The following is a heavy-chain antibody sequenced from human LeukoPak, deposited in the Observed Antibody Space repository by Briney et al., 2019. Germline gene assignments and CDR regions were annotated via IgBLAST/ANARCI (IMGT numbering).Heavy chain of an antibody. CDR3: ARDSPGGSGTYYNDSPDH. V-gene: IGHV1-18*01. J-gene: IGHJ4*02. CDR2: ISAYNGNT. Sequence: ASVKVSCKASGYTSSSYGISWVRQAPGQGLEWMGWISAYNGNTNYRQKLQGRVTMTTDASTSTAYMDLRSLRSDDTAIYYCARDSPGGSGTYYNDSPDHWGQGTLVTVSS. D-gene: IGHD3-10*01. CDR1: GYTSSSYG.